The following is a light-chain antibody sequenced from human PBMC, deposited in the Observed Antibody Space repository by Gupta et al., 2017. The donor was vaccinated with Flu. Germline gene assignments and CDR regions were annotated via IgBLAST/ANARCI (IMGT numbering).Light chain of an antibody. CDR1: SSNIGGNT. V-gene: IGLV1-44*01. CDR2: TNN. J-gene: IGLJ3*02. Sequence: RVTISCSGSSSNIGGNTVNWYQHLPGTAPKLLIYTNNQRPSGAPDRFSGSKSGTSASLAISGLQSEDEADYYRAAWDDSLNGWVFGGGTKLTVL. CDR3: AAWDDSLNGWV.